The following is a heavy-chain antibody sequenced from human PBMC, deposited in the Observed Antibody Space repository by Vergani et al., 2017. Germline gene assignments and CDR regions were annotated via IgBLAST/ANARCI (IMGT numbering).Heavy chain of an antibody. J-gene: IGHJ4*02. CDR1: GFTSSNYD. Sequence: QVQLVESGGGVVQRGGSLRLSCATSGFTSSNYDMQWSRQGPGKGVEFGAFIQFDGSNQYYADSVKGGFTLPRDNAKNSVYLQLNSLIAEATAVYYCARDRRTVTPTWKASGRFDCWGQGTLVTVSS. V-gene: IGHV3-30*02. CDR3: ARDRRTVTPTWKASGRFDC. CDR2: IQFDGSNQ. D-gene: IGHD4-17*01.